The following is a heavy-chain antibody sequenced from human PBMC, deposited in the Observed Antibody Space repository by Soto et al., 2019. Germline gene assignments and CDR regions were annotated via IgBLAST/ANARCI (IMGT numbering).Heavy chain of an antibody. D-gene: IGHD5-12*01. CDR1: GLTFSGSA. V-gene: IGHV3-73*01. J-gene: IGHJ6*03. Sequence: EVQLVESGGGLVQPGGSLKLSCAASGLTFSGSAVHWVRQASGKGLEWVGRIKSKADNYATAYAASVKGRFTIPRDDSENTAYLQMNSLKTEDTAVYYCTRHLVATMGAYYYYYMDVWGKGTTVTVSS. CDR2: IKSKADNYAT. CDR3: TRHLVATMGAYYYYYMDV.